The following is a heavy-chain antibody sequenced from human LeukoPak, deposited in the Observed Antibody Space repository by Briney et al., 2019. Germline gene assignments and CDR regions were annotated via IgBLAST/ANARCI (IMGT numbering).Heavy chain of an antibody. Sequence: SETLSLTCSVSGGSISGYYWSWIRQPPGQGLEWIGYIYYSGSTNYNPSLKSRVTLSVDTSKNQFSLKLSSVTTADTAVYYCARGGSIVGATPHDTFDIWGQGTMVTVSS. CDR1: GGSISGYY. CDR3: ARGGSIVGATPHDTFDI. V-gene: IGHV4-59*01. D-gene: IGHD1-26*01. J-gene: IGHJ3*02. CDR2: IYYSGST.